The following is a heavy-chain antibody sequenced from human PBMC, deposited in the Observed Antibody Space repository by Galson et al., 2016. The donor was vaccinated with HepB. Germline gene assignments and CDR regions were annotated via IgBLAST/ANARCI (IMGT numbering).Heavy chain of an antibody. CDR3: TNFGASAGQ. V-gene: IGHV3-15*07. D-gene: IGHD4/OR15-4a*01. CDR2: IKKKTDGGTA. Sequence: SLRLSCAASGFTTSNAWMNWVRQAPGKGLEWVSRIKKKTDGGTADYATPVRGRFTISRDDSKNTLFLQMTSLKTEDTAVYYCTNFGASAGQWGQGTLVTVSS. CDR1: GFTTSNAW. J-gene: IGHJ4*02.